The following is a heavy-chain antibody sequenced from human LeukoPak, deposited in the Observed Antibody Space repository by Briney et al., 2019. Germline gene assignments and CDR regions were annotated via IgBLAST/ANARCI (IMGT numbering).Heavy chain of an antibody. V-gene: IGHV3-23*01. Sequence: PGGSLTLSCAASGFTFSTYAMSWVRQAPGKGLEWVSTISGSATGGNTYYADSVKGRFTISRDNSKNTLFLQMTSLTAEDTAVYYCTKKSPYGGVDYWGQGTLVTFSS. CDR1: GFTFSTYA. CDR3: TKKSPYGGVDY. D-gene: IGHD4-23*01. CDR2: ISGSATGGNT. J-gene: IGHJ4*02.